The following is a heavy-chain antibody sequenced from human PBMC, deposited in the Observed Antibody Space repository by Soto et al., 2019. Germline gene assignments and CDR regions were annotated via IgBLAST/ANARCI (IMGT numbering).Heavy chain of an antibody. CDR1: GGSISSSSYY. D-gene: IGHD2-2*01. V-gene: IGHV4-39*01. CDR2: IYYSGNI. CDR3: ARHGGYCSSSSCYAYFEY. J-gene: IGHJ4*02. Sequence: SETLSLTCTVSGGSISSSSYYWGWIRQPPGKGLEWSGSIYYSGNIYYNPSLKSRVTISVDTSKNQFSLKLSSVTAADTAVYYCARHGGYCSSSSCYAYFEYWGQGIVVTVSS.